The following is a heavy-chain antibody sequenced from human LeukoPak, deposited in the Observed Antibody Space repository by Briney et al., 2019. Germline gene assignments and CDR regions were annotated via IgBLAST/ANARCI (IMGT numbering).Heavy chain of an antibody. CDR3: ARSPYYDSSGYGETYFDY. J-gene: IGHJ4*02. V-gene: IGHV5-51*01. Sequence: GESLKISCKGSGYSFTSYWIGWVRQMPGKGLEWMGIIHPGDSDTRYSPSFQGQVTISADKSISTACLQWSSLKASDTAMYYCARSPYYDSSGYGETYFDYWGQGTLCTLSS. D-gene: IGHD3-22*01. CDR2: IHPGDSDT. CDR1: GYSFTSYW.